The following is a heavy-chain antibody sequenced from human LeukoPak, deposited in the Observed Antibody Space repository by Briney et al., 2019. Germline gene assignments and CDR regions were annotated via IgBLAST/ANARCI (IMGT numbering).Heavy chain of an antibody. D-gene: IGHD3-10*01. J-gene: IGHJ4*02. CDR1: GFTVSSNY. CDR2: IYFGSNT. Sequence: RTGGSLRLTCAASGFTVSSNYMSWVRQAPGKGLEWVSTIYFGSNTYYADSVKGRFTISRDNSKNTLYLQMNSLRAEDTAVYYCARNWGYNSGSYFRYWGQGTVVTVSS. V-gene: IGHV3-53*01. CDR3: ARNWGYNSGSYFRY.